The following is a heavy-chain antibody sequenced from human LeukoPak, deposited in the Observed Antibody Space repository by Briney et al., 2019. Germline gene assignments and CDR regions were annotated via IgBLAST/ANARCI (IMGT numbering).Heavy chain of an antibody. J-gene: IGHJ6*02. CDR3: ALTRSNPYYYYGMDV. V-gene: IGHV1-69*13. CDR2: IIPIFGTA. CDR1: GGTFISYA. Sequence: SVKVSCKASGGTFISYAISWVRQAPGQGLEWMGGIIPIFGTANYAQKFQGRVTITADESTSTAYMELSSLRSEDTAVYYCALTRSNPYYYYGMDVWGQGTTVTVS. D-gene: IGHD2-2*01.